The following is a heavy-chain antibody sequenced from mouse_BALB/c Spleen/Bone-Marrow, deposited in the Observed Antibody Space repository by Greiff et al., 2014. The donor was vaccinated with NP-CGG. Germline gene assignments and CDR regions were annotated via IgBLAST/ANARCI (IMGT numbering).Heavy chain of an antibody. CDR2: INPSNGRP. Sequence: QVQLQQSGAELVKPGASVKLSCKASVYTFTSYWMHWVKQRPGQGLEWIGEINPSNGRPNYNEKFKSKPTLTVDKSSSTTSMPLKSLAAEDCAIYYGARSGYDGFDYWGQGTLVTVSA. J-gene: IGHJ3*01. CDR3: ARSGYDGFDY. CDR1: VYTFTSYW. D-gene: IGHD2-2*01. V-gene: IGHV1S81*02.